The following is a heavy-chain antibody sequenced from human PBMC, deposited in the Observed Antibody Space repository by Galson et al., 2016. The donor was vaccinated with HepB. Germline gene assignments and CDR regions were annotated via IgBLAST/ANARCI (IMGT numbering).Heavy chain of an antibody. Sequence: QSGAEVKKPGESLKISCKGSGYSFTSYWIGWVRQMPGKGLEWMGIIYPGDSDTTYSPSFQGQVTISADKSISTAYLQWSTLKASDTAMDYCTRSARRYCSGGTCYPIDAFDLWGQGTMVTVSS. CDR2: IYPGDSDT. CDR3: TRSARRYCSGGTCYPIDAFDL. D-gene: IGHD2-15*01. J-gene: IGHJ3*01. CDR1: GYSFTSYW. V-gene: IGHV5-51*01.